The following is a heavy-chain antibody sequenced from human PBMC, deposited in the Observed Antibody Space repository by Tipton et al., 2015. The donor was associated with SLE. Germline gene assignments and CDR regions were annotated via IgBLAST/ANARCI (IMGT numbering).Heavy chain of an antibody. V-gene: IGHV3-74*01. J-gene: IGHJ4*02. CDR3: ASESPGEVEVDH. CDR1: GFTFSRHL. D-gene: IGHD3-3*01. Sequence: SLRLSCTASGFTFSRHLMYWVRQAPGKGLLWVSRINSDGRCTVYADSVEGRFTISRDNTKNTLYLQMNRLRAEDTAVYFCASESPGEVEVDHWGQGPLVTVSS. CDR2: INSDGRCT.